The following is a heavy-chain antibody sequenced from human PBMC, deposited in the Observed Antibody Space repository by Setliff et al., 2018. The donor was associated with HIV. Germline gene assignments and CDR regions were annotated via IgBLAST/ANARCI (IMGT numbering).Heavy chain of an antibody. CDR2: IRSKNYGETT. CDR3: TTNFYNFWSGYYDYFDF. J-gene: IGHJ4*02. D-gene: IGHD3-3*01. Sequence: LRLSCTTSGFTFSEYAINWVRQAPGKGLEWVGFIRSKNYGETTESAASVKDRFTFSRDDSKSIAYLHVSSLKTEDTAIYYCTTNFYNFWSGYYDYFDFWGQGALVTVSS. V-gene: IGHV3-49*04. CDR1: GFTFSEYA.